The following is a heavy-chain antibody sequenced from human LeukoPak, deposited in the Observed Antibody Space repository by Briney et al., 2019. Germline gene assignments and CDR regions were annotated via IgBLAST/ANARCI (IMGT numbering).Heavy chain of an antibody. V-gene: IGHV3-66*01. Sequence: GGSLRLSCAASGFTVSSNYMSWVRQAPGKGLEWVSVTYSGGSTYYADSVKGRFTISRDNSKNTLYLQMNSLRAEDTAVYYCASSSGWYSRKFDYWGQGTLVTVSS. J-gene: IGHJ4*02. CDR2: TYSGGST. CDR3: ASSSGWYSRKFDY. CDR1: GFTVSSNY. D-gene: IGHD6-19*01.